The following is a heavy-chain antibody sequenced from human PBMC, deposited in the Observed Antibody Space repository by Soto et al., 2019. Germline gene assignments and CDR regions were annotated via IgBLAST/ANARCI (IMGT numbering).Heavy chain of an antibody. V-gene: IGHV1-69*01. D-gene: IGHD5-12*01. CDR1: GGTFSSYA. Sequence: QVQLVQSGAEVKKPGSSVKVSCKASGGTFSSYAISWVRQAPGQGLEWMGGIIPIFGTANYAQKFQGRVTITADESTSTAYMELSSLRAEDTAVYHCARGRYSVYDGVPGSDYVYYSGMDVWGQGTTVTVSS. CDR2: IIPIFGTA. CDR3: ARGRYSVYDGVPGSDYVYYSGMDV. J-gene: IGHJ6*02.